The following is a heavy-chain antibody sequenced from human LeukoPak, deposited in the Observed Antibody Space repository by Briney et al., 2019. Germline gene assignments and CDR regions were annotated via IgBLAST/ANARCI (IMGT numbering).Heavy chain of an antibody. CDR2: IYYSGST. Sequence: PSQTLSLTCTVSGGSISSGGYYWIWIRQHPGKGLEWIGYIYYSGSTYYNPSLKSRVTISVDTFKNQFSLKLSSVTAADTAVYYCARLWFGERSFDYWGQGTLVTVSS. CDR1: GGSISSGGYY. V-gene: IGHV4-31*03. J-gene: IGHJ4*02. CDR3: ARLWFGERSFDY. D-gene: IGHD3-10*01.